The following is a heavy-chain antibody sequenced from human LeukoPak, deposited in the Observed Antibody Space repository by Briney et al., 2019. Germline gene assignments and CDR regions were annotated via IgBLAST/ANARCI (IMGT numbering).Heavy chain of an antibody. J-gene: IGHJ5*02. CDR1: GYTFTSYG. D-gene: IGHD6-13*01. Sequence: GASVKVSCKASGYTFTSYGISWVRQAPGQGLEWMGWISAYNGNTNYAQKLQGRVTMTRNTSISTAYMELSSLRSEDTAVYYCARGIRQQLNVFSPDLNWFDPWGQGTLVTVSS. CDR2: ISAYNGNT. CDR3: ARGIRQQLNVFSPDLNWFDP. V-gene: IGHV1-18*01.